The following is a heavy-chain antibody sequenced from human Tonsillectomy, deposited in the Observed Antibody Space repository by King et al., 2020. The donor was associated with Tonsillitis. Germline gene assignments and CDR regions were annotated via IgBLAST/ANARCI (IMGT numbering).Heavy chain of an antibody. J-gene: IGHJ4*02. CDR1: GGSISSSSYL. V-gene: IGHV4-39*01. CDR3: ARGGGVTGPLDH. Sequence: QLQESGPGLVKPSETLSLTCTVSGGSISSSSYLWDWIRQPPGKGLEWIGNIYYTGITYYNPSFSGRVTVSVDTSKNQFSLNLSSVTAADTAVYYCARGGGVTGPLDHWGQGTLVTVSS. D-gene: IGHD2-21*02. CDR2: IYYTGIT.